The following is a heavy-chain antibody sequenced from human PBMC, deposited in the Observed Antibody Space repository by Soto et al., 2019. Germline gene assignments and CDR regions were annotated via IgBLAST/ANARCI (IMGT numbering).Heavy chain of an antibody. CDR3: ARGGSYRGTIFGVVSYYYFGMDV. Sequence: PGGSLRLSCAASGFTFSSYWMHWVRQAPGKGLVWVSRINSDGSSTSYADSVKGRFTISRDNAKNTLYLQMNSRRAEDTAVYYCARGGSYRGTIFGVVSYYYFGMDVGGQGTTVTVSS. V-gene: IGHV3-74*01. D-gene: IGHD3-3*01. CDR2: INSDGSST. J-gene: IGHJ6*02. CDR1: GFTFSSYW.